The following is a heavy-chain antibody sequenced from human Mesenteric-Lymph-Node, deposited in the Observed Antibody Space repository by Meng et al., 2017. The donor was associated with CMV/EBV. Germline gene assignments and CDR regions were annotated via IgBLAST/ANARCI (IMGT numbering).Heavy chain of an antibody. D-gene: IGHD2-2*01. CDR3: ASYCSSTSCPRMYFQH. CDR2: ISISSSTI. Sequence: GGSLRLSCAASGFTFSSYSMNWVRQAPGKGLEWVSYISISSSTIYYADSVKGRFTISRDNAKNSLYLQMNSLRAEDTAVYYCASYCSSTSCPRMYFQHWGQGTLVTVSS. V-gene: IGHV3-48*04. CDR1: GFTFSSYS. J-gene: IGHJ1*01.